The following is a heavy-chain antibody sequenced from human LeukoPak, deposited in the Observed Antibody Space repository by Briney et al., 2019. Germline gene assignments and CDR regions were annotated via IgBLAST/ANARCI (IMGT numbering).Heavy chain of an antibody. V-gene: IGHV5-51*01. D-gene: IGHD1-26*01. J-gene: IGHJ4*02. CDR1: GYSFTSYL. Sequence: GESLMIPWKFSGYSFTSYLMAWVRQMPGKGLEWMGIIYPGDPDTRYSPSFQGQVTISAHKSITTANLQWSSLKASDTAMFYCARHPAIGSSRSYYFDWGGQRTLIAVSS. CDR3: ARHPAIGSSRSYYFDW. CDR2: IYPGDPDT.